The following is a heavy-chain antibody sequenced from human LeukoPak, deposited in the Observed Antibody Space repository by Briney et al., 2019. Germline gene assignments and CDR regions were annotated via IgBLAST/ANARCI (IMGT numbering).Heavy chain of an antibody. CDR2: IIPIFGTA. CDR3: ARDSGSYLYFDY. Sequence: SVKVSCKASGGTFSSYAISWVRQAPGQGLEWMGGIIPIFGTANYAQKFQGRVTFTTDESTSTAYMELSSLRSEDTAVYYCARDSGSYLYFDYWGQGTLVTVSS. V-gene: IGHV1-69*05. CDR1: GGTFSSYA. D-gene: IGHD1-26*01. J-gene: IGHJ4*02.